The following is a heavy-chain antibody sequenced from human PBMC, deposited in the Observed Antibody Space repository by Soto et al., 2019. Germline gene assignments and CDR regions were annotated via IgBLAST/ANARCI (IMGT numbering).Heavy chain of an antibody. CDR2: TYYRSKWYN. D-gene: IGHD2-2*01. Sequence: SQTLSLTCAISGDSVSSNSAAWNWIMQSPSRGLEWLGRTYYRSKWYNDYAVSVKSRITINPDTSKNQFYLQLNSVTPEDTAVYYCARDQRYCSSTSCYQNGMDVWGQGTKV. J-gene: IGHJ6*02. CDR3: ARDQRYCSSTSCYQNGMDV. CDR1: GDSVSSNSAA. V-gene: IGHV6-1*01.